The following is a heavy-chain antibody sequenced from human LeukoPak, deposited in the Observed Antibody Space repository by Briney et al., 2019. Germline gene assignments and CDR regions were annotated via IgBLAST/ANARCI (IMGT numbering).Heavy chain of an antibody. V-gene: IGHV5-51*01. J-gene: IGHJ4*02. Sequence: GESLKISCKGSGYSFTSYWIGWVRQMPGKGLELMGIIYPGDSYTRYSPSFQGQVTISADKSISTAYLQWSSLKASDTAMYYCARQGGLYYYDSSGSKYYFDYWGQGTLVTVSS. D-gene: IGHD3-22*01. CDR2: IYPGDSYT. CDR1: GYSFTSYW. CDR3: ARQGGLYYYDSSGSKYYFDY.